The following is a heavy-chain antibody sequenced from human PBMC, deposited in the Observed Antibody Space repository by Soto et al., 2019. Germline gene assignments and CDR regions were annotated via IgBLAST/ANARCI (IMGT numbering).Heavy chain of an antibody. V-gene: IGHV6-1*01. CDR1: GDSLFTNGVA. CDR3: ARGRHSSFAI. J-gene: IGHJ3*02. CDR2: TYYRTKWSN. Sequence: QVQLQQSGPGLVKPSQTLSLTCAISGDSLFTNGVAWNWIRLSPSRGLEWLGRTYYRTKWSNDYAISLKSRITINPDTSKNQFSRQLTSVTPEDTAVYFCARGRHSSFAIWGQGKMVTVSS. D-gene: IGHD6-13*01.